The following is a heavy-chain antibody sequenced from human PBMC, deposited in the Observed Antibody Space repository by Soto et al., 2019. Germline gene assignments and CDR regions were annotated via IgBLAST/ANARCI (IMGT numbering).Heavy chain of an antibody. Sequence: EVQLVESGGGLVKPGGSLRLSCTASGLTFSDAWMSWVRQTPGKGLEWVGRIKSKVDGGTVVYAAPVKGRFTISRDDSKNTLYLQMNSLKTEDTAVYHCNVIGYWGQGTLVTVSS. J-gene: IGHJ4*02. CDR1: GLTFSDAW. D-gene: IGHD2-21*01. CDR2: IKSKVDGGTV. CDR3: NVIGY. V-gene: IGHV3-15*01.